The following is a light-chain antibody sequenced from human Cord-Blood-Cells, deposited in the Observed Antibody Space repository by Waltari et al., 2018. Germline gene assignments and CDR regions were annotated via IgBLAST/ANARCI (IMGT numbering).Light chain of an antibody. V-gene: IGKV3-11*01. CDR2: DAS. CDR3: QQRSNWPPALT. CDR1: QSVSSY. J-gene: IGKJ4*01. Sequence: EIVLTQSPATLSLSPGERATLSCRASQSVSSYLAGYQQKPGQAPRLLIYDASNRATGSPARFSGSGSGTDFTLTISSLEPEDFAVYYCQQRSNWPPALTFGGGAKVEIK.